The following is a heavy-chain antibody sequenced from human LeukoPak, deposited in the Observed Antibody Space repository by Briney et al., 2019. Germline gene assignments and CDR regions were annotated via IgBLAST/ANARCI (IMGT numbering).Heavy chain of an antibody. CDR1: GGSISSYY. Sequence: PSETLSLTCTVSGGSISSYYWSWIRQPPGKGLEWIGYIYTSGSTNYNPSLKSRVTISVDTSKNQFSLKLSSVTAADTAVYYCARLLGPPGDNWFDPWGQGTLVTVSS. CDR2: IYTSGST. CDR3: ARLLGPPGDNWFDP. J-gene: IGHJ5*02. D-gene: IGHD3-16*01. V-gene: IGHV4-4*09.